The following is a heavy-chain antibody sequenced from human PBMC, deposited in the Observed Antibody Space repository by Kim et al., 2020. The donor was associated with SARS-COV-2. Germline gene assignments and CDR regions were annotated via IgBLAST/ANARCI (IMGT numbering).Heavy chain of an antibody. CDR1: GFTFSSYA. J-gene: IGHJ5*02. CDR3: ARDRGGSYYDSWFDP. V-gene: IGHV3-64*01. Sequence: GGSLRLSCAASGFTFSSYAMHWVRQAPGKGLEYVSVISSNGGSTYYANSVKGRFTISRDNSKNTLYLQMGSLRAEDMAVYYCARDRGGSYYDSWFDPWGQGTLLTVSS. CDR2: ISSNGGST. D-gene: IGHD1-26*01.